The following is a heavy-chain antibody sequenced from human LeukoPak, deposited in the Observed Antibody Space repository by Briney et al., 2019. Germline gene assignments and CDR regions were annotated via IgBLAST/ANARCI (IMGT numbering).Heavy chain of an antibody. Sequence: ASVKVSCKASGYTFTSYYMHWVRQAPGQGLEWMGIINPSGGSTSYAQKFQGRVTMTRDTSTSTVYMELSSLRSEDTAVYYCARNAGYCSSTSCSYWYFDLWGRATLVTVSS. CDR2: INPSGGST. CDR3: ARNAGYCSSTSCSYWYFDL. V-gene: IGHV1-46*01. D-gene: IGHD2-2*01. J-gene: IGHJ2*01. CDR1: GYTFTSYY.